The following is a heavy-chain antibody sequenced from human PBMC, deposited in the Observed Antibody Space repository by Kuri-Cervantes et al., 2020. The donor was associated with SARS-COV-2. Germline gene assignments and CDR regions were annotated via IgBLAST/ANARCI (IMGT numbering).Heavy chain of an antibody. CDR3: ARNFYDRSGYYLY. V-gene: IGHV1-2*02. CDR1: GYTFTGYY. Sequence: ASVKVSCKASGYTFTGYYMHWVRQAPGQGLEWMGWINPNSGGTNYAQKFQGRVTMTRDTSISTAYMELSRLRSDDTAVYYCARNFYDRSGYYLYWGQGTLVTVSS. CDR2: INPNSGGT. D-gene: IGHD3-22*01. J-gene: IGHJ4*02.